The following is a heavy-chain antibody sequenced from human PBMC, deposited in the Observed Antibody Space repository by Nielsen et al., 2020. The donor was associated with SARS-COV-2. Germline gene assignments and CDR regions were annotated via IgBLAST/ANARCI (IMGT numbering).Heavy chain of an antibody. D-gene: IGHD1-26*01. V-gene: IGHV4-61*08. CDR1: GGSISSGGYY. CDR2: IYYSGST. CDR3: ARERSGSYFGGGALDY. J-gene: IGHJ4*02. Sequence: SETLSLTCTVSGGSISSGGYYWSWIRQHPGKGLEWIGYIYYSGSTNYNPSLKSRVTISVDTSKNQFSLKLSSVTAADTAVYYCARERSGSYFGGGALDYWGQGTLVTVSS.